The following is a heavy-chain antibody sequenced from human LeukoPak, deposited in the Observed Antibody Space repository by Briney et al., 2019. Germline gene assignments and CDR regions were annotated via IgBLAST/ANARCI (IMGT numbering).Heavy chain of an antibody. V-gene: IGHV1-18*01. CDR3: ARDRLPATHYYDISGSGFDY. CDR2: ISTYNGNT. Sequence: ASVKVSCTASGYTFSSYGISWVRQAPGQGLEWMGWISTYNGNTNYAQKVQGRVTMTTDTSTSTAYMELRSLRSDDTAVYYCARDRLPATHYYDISGSGFDYWGQGTLVTVSS. CDR1: GYTFSSYG. D-gene: IGHD3-22*01. J-gene: IGHJ4*02.